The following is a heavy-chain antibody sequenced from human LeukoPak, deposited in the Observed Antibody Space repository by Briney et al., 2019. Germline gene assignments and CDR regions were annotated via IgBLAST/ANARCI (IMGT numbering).Heavy chain of an antibody. J-gene: IGHJ4*02. CDR3: AKMARRWFGELFTYYFDY. Sequence: GGSLRLSCAASGFTFSSYGMHWVRQAPGKGLEWVAFIRYDGSNKYYADSVKGRFTISRDNSKNTLYLQMNSLRAEDTAVYYCAKMARRWFGELFTYYFDYWGQGTLVTVSS. D-gene: IGHD3-10*01. CDR1: GFTFSSYG. CDR2: IRYDGSNK. V-gene: IGHV3-30*02.